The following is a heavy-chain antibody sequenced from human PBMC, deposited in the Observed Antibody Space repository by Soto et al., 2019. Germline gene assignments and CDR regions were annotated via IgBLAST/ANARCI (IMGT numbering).Heavy chain of an antibody. CDR2: ISSSGSTI. D-gene: IGHD3-10*01. CDR1: GFTFSDYY. V-gene: IGHV3-11*01. Sequence: QVQLVESGGGLVKPGGSLRLSCAASGFTFSDYYMSWIRQAPGKGLEWVSYISSSGSTIYYADSVKGRFTISRDNAKNSRYLQMNRLRAEDTAVYYCASDPNMVRGVNDYYYYYMDVWGKGTTVTVSS. CDR3: ASDPNMVRGVNDYYYYYMDV. J-gene: IGHJ6*03.